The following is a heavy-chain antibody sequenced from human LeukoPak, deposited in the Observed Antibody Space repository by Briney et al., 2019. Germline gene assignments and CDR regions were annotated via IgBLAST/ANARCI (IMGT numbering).Heavy chain of an antibody. Sequence: GGSLRLSCAASGFTFSSYGMHWVRQAPGKGLEWVAVIWYDGSNKYYADSVKGRFTISRDNSKNTLYLQMNSLRAEDTAVYYCARSPGYSSSWPNDYWGQGTLVTVSP. D-gene: IGHD6-13*01. V-gene: IGHV3-33*01. CDR3: ARSPGYSSSWPNDY. CDR2: IWYDGSNK. J-gene: IGHJ4*02. CDR1: GFTFSSYG.